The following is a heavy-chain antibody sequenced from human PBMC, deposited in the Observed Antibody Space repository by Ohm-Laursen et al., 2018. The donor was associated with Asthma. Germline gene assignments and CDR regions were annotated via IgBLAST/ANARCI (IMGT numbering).Heavy chain of an antibody. D-gene: IGHD2-15*01. CDR3: ARVSCNDDICYSLFYN. Sequence: ASVKVSCKTSGYTFTDYGISWVRQAPGQGLEWMGWISAKNGDTDFTQKLQGRVTLTTDTSTSTAYMEVRSLTSDDTAVYYCARVSCNDDICYSLFYNWGQGTLVTVSS. J-gene: IGHJ4*02. CDR2: ISAKNGDT. V-gene: IGHV1-18*04. CDR1: GYTFTDYG.